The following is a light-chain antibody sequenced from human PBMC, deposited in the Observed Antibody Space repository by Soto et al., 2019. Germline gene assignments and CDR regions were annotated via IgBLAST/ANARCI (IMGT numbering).Light chain of an antibody. J-gene: IGKJ1*01. V-gene: IGKV3-20*01. CDR1: QSVSSN. CDR2: GAS. Sequence: EIVMTQSPATLSVSPGERATFSCRASQSVSSNLALYQQKPGQAPRLLIYGASSRATGIPDRFSGSGSGTDFTLTISRLEPEDFAVYYCQQYGGSRTFGQGTKVDIK. CDR3: QQYGGSRT.